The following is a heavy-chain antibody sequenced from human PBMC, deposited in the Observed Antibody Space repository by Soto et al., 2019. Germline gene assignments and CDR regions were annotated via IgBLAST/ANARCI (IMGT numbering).Heavy chain of an antibody. Sequence: GESLKLSCRGSGFTFTNYWIACVLQMPGKGLEWMGIIYPGDSDISYSPSFQGQVTISADKSINTAYLHWSSLKASDTAIYYCAKHEGYCSSTTCSNFDSWGQGTLVTVSS. J-gene: IGHJ4*02. CDR2: IYPGDSDI. CDR3: AKHEGYCSSTTCSNFDS. V-gene: IGHV5-51*01. CDR1: GFTFTNYW. D-gene: IGHD2-2*01.